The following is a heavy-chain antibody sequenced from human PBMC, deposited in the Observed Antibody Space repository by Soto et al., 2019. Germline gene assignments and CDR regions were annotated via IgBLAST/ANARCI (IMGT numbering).Heavy chain of an antibody. CDR1: GGSISSGGYY. CDR2: IYYSGST. J-gene: IGHJ6*02. V-gene: IGHV4-31*03. Sequence: QVQLQESGPGLVKPSQTLSLTCTVSGGSISSGGYYWSWIRQHPGKGLEWIEYIYYSGSTYYNPSLKSRVTISVDTSKNQFSLKLSSVTAADTAVYYCARDAIQLWPPRPKLTQPWGMDVWGQGTTVTVSS. CDR3: ARDAIQLWPPRPKLTQPWGMDV. D-gene: IGHD5-18*01.